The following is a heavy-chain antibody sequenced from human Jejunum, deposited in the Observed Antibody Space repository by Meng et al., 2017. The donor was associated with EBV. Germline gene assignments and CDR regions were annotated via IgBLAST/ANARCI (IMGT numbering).Heavy chain of an antibody. CDR2: INTKTGNP. D-gene: IGHD1-26*01. CDR3: ARAVVGSTSLDY. V-gene: IGHV7-4-1*02. J-gene: IGHJ4*02. CDR1: GYTFTNYA. Sequence: VQVVQSWFELRKPGASVKISCKTSGYTFTNYAMNWVRQAPGQGLEWMAWINTKTGNPAYAQGFTGRFVFSLDMSVTTIYLQISSLEAEDTAIYYCARAVVGSTSLDYWGQGTLVTVSS.